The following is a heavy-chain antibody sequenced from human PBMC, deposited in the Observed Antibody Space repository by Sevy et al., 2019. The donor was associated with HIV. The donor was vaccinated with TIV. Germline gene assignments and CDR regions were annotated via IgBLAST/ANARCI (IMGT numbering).Heavy chain of an antibody. V-gene: IGHV3-73*01. J-gene: IGHJ3*02. D-gene: IGHD2-15*01. CDR1: GFTFSGSA. CDR2: IRSKANSYAT. CDR3: TRRDCSGGSCYRNAFDI. Sequence: GGSLRLSCAASGFTFSGSAMHWVRQASGKGLEWVGRIRSKANSYATAYAASVKGRFTVSRDDSKNTANLQMNSLKTEDTAVYYCTRRDCSGGSCYRNAFDIWGQGTMVTVSS.